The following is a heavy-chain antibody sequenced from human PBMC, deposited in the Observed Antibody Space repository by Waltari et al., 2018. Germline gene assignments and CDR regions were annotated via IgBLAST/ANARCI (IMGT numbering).Heavy chain of an antibody. Sequence: EVQLVDSGGDLVQPGGSLQLSCAASGITFSDSSIHWVRQAPGKGLEGVGRIRNKVNNYATAFAASVSGRFTISRDDSSKTAYLQMNSLVTEDTALYYCTRSGATTVAFDIWGQGTMVTVSS. V-gene: IGHV3-73*01. J-gene: IGHJ3*02. CDR3: TRSGATTVAFDI. D-gene: IGHD4-17*01. CDR1: GITFSDSS. CDR2: IRNKVNNYAT.